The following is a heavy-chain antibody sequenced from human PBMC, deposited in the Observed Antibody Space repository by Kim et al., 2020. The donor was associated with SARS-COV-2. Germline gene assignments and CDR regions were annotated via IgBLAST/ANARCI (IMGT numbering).Heavy chain of an antibody. D-gene: IGHD1-20*01. J-gene: IGHJ6*02. CDR3: AREFLPRYNWNDEDYYYYYGMDV. V-gene: IGHV1-2*02. CDR2: INPNSGGT. Sequence: ASVKVSCKASGYTFTGYYMHWVRQAPGQGLEWMGWINPNSGGTNYAQKFQGRVTMTRDTSISTAYMELSRLRSDDTAVYYCAREFLPRYNWNDEDYYYYYGMDVWGQGTTVTVSS. CDR1: GYTFTGYY.